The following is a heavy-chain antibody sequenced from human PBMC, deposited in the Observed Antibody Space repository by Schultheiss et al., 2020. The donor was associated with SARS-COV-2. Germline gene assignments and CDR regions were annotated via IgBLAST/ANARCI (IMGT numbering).Heavy chain of an antibody. CDR1: GFTFSNYA. D-gene: IGHD6-19*01. Sequence: GGSLRLSCAASGFTFSNYAMSWVRQAPGKGLEWVSSISSSSSYIYYADSVKGRFTISRDNAKNSLYLQMNSLRAEDTAVYYCARERGWDLYYFDYWGQGTLVTVSS. J-gene: IGHJ4*02. CDR3: ARERGWDLYYFDY. V-gene: IGHV3-21*01. CDR2: ISSSSSYI.